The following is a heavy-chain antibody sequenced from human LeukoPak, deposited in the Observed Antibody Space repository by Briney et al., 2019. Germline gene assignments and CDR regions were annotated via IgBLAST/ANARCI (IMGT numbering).Heavy chain of an antibody. CDR2: IYINGNT. CDR1: GGSISDFY. V-gene: IGHV4-4*07. CDR3: ARNAGDY. J-gene: IGHJ4*02. D-gene: IGHD1-1*01. Sequence: PSETLSLTCTVSGGSISDFYWSWIRQPAGKGLEWIGRIYINGNTNYNPSLKSRVTMSLDTSKNHFSLRLRSVTAADTAVYYYARNAGDYWGQGTLVTVSS.